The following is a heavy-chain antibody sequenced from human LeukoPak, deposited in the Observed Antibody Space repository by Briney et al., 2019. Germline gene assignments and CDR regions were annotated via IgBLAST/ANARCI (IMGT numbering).Heavy chain of an antibody. V-gene: IGHV3-49*03. D-gene: IGHD2-2*01. CDR3: AKDRSSSTSCYGDFDY. CDR2: IRSKIFGGAP. Sequence: GGSLRLSCSASGFTFADFTMSWFRQSPGQGLEWVGFIRSKIFGGAPEHAASVAARFIISRDDSKNIAYLQMNSLQAEDTAVYYCAKDRSSSTSCYGDFDYWGQGTLVTVSS. CDR1: GFTFADFT. J-gene: IGHJ4*02.